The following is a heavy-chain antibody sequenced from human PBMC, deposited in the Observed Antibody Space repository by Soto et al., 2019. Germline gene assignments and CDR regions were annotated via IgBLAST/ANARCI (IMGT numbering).Heavy chain of an antibody. CDR3: ERGRAARGLTDYYYYGMDV. CDR1: GDSVSSNSAA. CDR2: TYYRSKWYN. J-gene: IGHJ6*02. Sequence: PSQTLSLTCGISGDSVSSNSAAWNWIRQSPSRGLEWLGRTYYRSKWYNDYAVSVKSRITINPDTSKNQFSLKLNSVTPEDTAVYYCERGRAARGLTDYYYYGMDVWGQGTTVTVSS. D-gene: IGHD6-6*01. V-gene: IGHV6-1*01.